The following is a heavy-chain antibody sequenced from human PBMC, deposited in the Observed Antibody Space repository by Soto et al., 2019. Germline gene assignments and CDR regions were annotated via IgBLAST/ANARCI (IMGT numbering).Heavy chain of an antibody. CDR1: GYTFTGYY. CDR3: ARGNYYGSGSPAYYYYGMDV. J-gene: IGHJ6*02. D-gene: IGHD3-10*01. V-gene: IGHV1-2*04. CDR2: INPNSGGT. Sequence: QVQLVQSGAEVKKPGASVKVSCKASGYTFTGYYMHWVRQAPGQGLEWMGWINPNSGGTNYAQKFQGWVTMTRDTSISTAYMELSRLRSDDTAVYYCARGNYYGSGSPAYYYYGMDVWGQGTTVTVSS.